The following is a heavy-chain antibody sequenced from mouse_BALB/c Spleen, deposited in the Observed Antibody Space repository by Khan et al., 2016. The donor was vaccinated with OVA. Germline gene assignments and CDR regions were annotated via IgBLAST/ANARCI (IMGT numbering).Heavy chain of an antibody. J-gene: IGHJ3*01. V-gene: IGHV1-80*01. Sequence: QVQLQQPGAELVRPGSSVKISCKASGYAFSNYWMNWVKQRPGQGLEWIGQIYPGDGDTSFNGKFRGKATLTADKSSSTAYMQISSLTSEDSAVYFCARSGYDYFAYWGQGTLVTVSA. D-gene: IGHD2-14*01. CDR1: GYAFSNYW. CDR2: IYPGDGDT. CDR3: ARSGYDYFAY.